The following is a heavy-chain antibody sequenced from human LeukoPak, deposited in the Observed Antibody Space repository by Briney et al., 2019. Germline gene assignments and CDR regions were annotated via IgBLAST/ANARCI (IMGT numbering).Heavy chain of an antibody. CDR2: INPSGGTT. V-gene: IGHV1-46*01. CDR1: GYTFTSYY. CDR3: ARTKNLYPGWFDP. D-gene: IGHD1-14*01. Sequence: ASVKVSCKASGYTFTSYYMHWVRQAPGQGLEWMGVINPSGGTTSYAQKFQGRVTMTRDTSTSTLYMELSSLRSEDTAVYYCARTKNLYPGWFDPWGQGTLVTVSS. J-gene: IGHJ5*02.